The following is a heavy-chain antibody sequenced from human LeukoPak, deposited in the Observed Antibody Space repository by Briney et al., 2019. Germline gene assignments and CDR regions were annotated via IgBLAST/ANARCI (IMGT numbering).Heavy chain of an antibody. J-gene: IGHJ6*02. Sequence: GGSLRLSCAASGFTFSSYWMSWVRQAPGKGLEYVSAISSNGGSTYYADSVKGRFTISRDNSKNTLYLQMSSLRAEDTAVYYCVKDPYLYYDFWSGYYDGMDVWGQGTTVTVSS. CDR3: VKDPYLYYDFWSGYYDGMDV. CDR2: ISSNGGST. CDR1: GFTFSSYW. D-gene: IGHD3-3*01. V-gene: IGHV3-64D*06.